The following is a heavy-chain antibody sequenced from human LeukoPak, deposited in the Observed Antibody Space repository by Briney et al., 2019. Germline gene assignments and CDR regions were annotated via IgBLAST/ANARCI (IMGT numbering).Heavy chain of an antibody. CDR3: ARHIAVATFDY. D-gene: IGHD6-19*01. Sequence: PSETLSLTCTVSGGSISSYYWSWIRQPPGKGLEWIGYIYYSGSTNYNPSLKSRVTISVDTSKNQFSLKLSSVTAADTAVYYCARHIAVATFDYWGQGTLVTVSS. CDR2: IYYSGST. V-gene: IGHV4-59*08. CDR1: GGSISSYY. J-gene: IGHJ4*02.